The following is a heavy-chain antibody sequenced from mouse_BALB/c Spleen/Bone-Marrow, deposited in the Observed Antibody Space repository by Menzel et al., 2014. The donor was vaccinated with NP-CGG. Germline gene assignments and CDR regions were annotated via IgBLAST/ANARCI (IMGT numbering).Heavy chain of an antibody. CDR3: ATGWFAY. Sequence: EVKLVESGGGLVQPGGSLRLSCATSGFTFADYYMSWVRQPPGKALEWLGFIRNKANGYTTEYSASVKGRFTISRDNSQSILYLQMNTLRAEDSATYYCATGWFAYWGQGTLVTVSA. V-gene: IGHV7-3*02. CDR2: IRNKANGYTT. J-gene: IGHJ3*01. CDR1: GFTFADYY.